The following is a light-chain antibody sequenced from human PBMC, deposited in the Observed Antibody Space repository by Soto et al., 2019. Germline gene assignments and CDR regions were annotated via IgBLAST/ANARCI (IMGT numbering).Light chain of an antibody. V-gene: IGKV1-12*01. CDR2: AAS. CDR1: QGINNW. CDR3: HQAKSFPYT. Sequence: DIQMTQSPSSVSASVGDRVTITCRASQGINNWLAWYQEKPGKAPKLLIYAASNLQSGVPSRFSGSGSGTEFTLTISSLQPEDFATYYCHQAKSFPYTFGQGTKVDIK. J-gene: IGKJ2*01.